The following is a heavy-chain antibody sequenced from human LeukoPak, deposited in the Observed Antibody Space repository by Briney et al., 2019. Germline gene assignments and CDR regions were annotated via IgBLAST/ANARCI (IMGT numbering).Heavy chain of an antibody. CDR2: INPNSGGT. Sequence: GASVKVSCKASGYTFTGYYMHWVRQAPGQGLEWMGWINPNSGGTNYAQKFQGRVTMTRNTSISTAYMELSSLRSEDTAVYYCARGPLGAIWFGELLSYYYGMDVWGQGTTVTVSS. D-gene: IGHD3-10*01. J-gene: IGHJ6*02. CDR3: ARGPLGAIWFGELLSYYYGMDV. V-gene: IGHV1-2*02. CDR1: GYTFTGYY.